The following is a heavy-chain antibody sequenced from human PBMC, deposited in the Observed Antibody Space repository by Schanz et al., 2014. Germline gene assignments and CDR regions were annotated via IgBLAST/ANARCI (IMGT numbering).Heavy chain of an antibody. Sequence: DVQLLESGGGLVQPGGSLRLSCAVSGFTVSDHYMDWVRQAPGKGLEWLGRVRNRRNSDIIEYAASVEGRFTISRDESKNSVYLQMNSLQTDDTAVYYCFSMHYGNSVYWGQGTLXTVSS. CDR1: GFTVSDHY. J-gene: IGHJ4*02. V-gene: IGHV3-72*01. CDR3: FSMHYGNSVY. CDR2: VRNRRNSDII. D-gene: IGHD1-7*01.